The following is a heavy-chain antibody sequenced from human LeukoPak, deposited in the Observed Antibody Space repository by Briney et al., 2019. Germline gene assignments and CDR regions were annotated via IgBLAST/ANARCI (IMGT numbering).Heavy chain of an antibody. J-gene: IGHJ4*02. CDR3: AKDHANYYDSSGFYYSDY. CDR1: GFTFSNYA. Sequence: GGSLRLSCAASGFTFSNYAMSWVRQAPGKGLEWVSGMSGSGGTTYHADSVQGRFTISRDNSKNTLYLQMNSLRAEDTAVYYCAKDHANYYDSSGFYYSDYWGQGTLVTVSS. D-gene: IGHD3-22*01. CDR2: MSGSGGTT. V-gene: IGHV3-23*01.